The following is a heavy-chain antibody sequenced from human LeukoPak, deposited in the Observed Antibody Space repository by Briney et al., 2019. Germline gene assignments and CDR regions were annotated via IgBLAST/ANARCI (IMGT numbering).Heavy chain of an antibody. D-gene: IGHD5-24*01. CDR2: INPSGGST. J-gene: IGHJ4*02. V-gene: IGHV1-46*01. CDR3: ARDTRGSDGYKAGTFDY. CDR1: GYTFTSYY. Sequence: ASVKVSCKASGYTFTSYYMHWVRQAPGLGLEWMGIINPSGGSTSYAQKFQGRVTMTRDTSTSTVYMELSSLRSEDTAVYYCARDTRGSDGYKAGTFDYWGQGTLVTVSS.